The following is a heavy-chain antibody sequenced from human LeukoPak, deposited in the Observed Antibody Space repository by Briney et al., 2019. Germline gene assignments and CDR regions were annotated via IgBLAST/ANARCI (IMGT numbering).Heavy chain of an antibody. D-gene: IGHD2-2*01. CDR1: GGSISSYY. CDR2: IYYSGST. Sequence: SETLSLTCTVSGGSISSYYWSWIRQPPGKGLEWIGYIYYSGSTNYNPSLKSRVTISVDTSKNQFSLKLSPVTAADTAVYYCARAVVVVPAAKSYYYMDVWGKGTTVTVSS. J-gene: IGHJ6*03. CDR3: ARAVVVVPAAKSYYYMDV. V-gene: IGHV4-59*01.